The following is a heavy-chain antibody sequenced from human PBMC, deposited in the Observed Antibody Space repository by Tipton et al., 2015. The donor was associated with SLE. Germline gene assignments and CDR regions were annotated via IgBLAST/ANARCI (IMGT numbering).Heavy chain of an antibody. J-gene: IGHJ5*02. D-gene: IGHD3-3*01. CDR3: AREEVIGDFWSGYLDR. Sequence: TLSLTCTVSGGSFSRETYLWSWIRQPAGKGLEWIGRISKRGRTDYSPSLKSRLTFSIDMSKNQFSLKLSSVTAADTAMYYCAREEVIGDFWSGYLDRWGQGALVTVSS. CDR2: ISKRGRT. V-gene: IGHV4-61*02. CDR1: GGSFSRETYL.